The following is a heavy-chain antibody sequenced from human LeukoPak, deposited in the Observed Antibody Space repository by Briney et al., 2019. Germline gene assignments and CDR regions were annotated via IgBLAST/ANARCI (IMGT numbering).Heavy chain of an antibody. Sequence: SETLSLTCTVSGGSISSGGYYWSWIRRHPGKGLEWIGYIYYSGSTYYNPSLKSRVTISVDTSKNQFSLKLSSVTAADTAVYYCARAPFGVIASFDYWGQGTLVTVSS. D-gene: IGHD3-16*02. CDR3: ARAPFGVIASFDY. CDR2: IYYSGST. J-gene: IGHJ4*02. CDR1: GGSISSGGYY. V-gene: IGHV4-31*03.